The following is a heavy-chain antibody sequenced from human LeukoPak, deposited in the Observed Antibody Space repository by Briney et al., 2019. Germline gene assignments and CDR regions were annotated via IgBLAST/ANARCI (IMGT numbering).Heavy chain of an antibody. D-gene: IGHD3-9*01. CDR2: ISRNSYNI. CDR1: GFSFDDYA. CDR3: ANSRDGGTGYYYDY. Sequence: PGRSLRLSCEASGFSFDDYAMHWVRQAPGKCLGWVAGISRNSYNIAYGDSVKGRFTISRDNDKKSLSLQMNSLGTEDTAFYYFANSRDGGTGYYYDYWGQGVLVTVAS. V-gene: IGHV3-9*01. J-gene: IGHJ4*02.